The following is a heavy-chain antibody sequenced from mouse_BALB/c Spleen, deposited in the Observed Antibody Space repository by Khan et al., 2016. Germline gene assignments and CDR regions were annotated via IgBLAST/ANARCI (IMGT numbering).Heavy chain of an antibody. V-gene: IGHV14-3*02. CDR1: GFNIKDTY. D-gene: IGHD4-1*01. Sequence: VRLQQSGAELVKPRASVKLSCTASGFNIKDTYMHWVKQRPEQGLEWIGRIDPANGNTKYDPKFQGKATITADTSSNTAYLQLSSLTSEDTAVYYCARSSWEWFAYWGQGTLVTVSA. J-gene: IGHJ3*01. CDR2: IDPANGNT. CDR3: ARSSWEWFAY.